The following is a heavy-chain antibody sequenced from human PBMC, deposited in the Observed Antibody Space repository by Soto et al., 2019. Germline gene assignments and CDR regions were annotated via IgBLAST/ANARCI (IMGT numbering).Heavy chain of an antibody. J-gene: IGHJ6*02. CDR1: GESIRSGIYY. CDR3: ARRPAAGVIEGGDMDV. CDR2: AYYSGMT. D-gene: IGHD2-21*02. V-gene: IGHV4-39*01. Sequence: SETLSLTCTVSGESIRSGIYYWCWIRQPPGKGLEWIGSAYYSGMTHYGPSLRGRVTISVDTSKNQFSLRLSSVSAADTATYYCARRPAAGVIEGGDMDVSVQGTKIT.